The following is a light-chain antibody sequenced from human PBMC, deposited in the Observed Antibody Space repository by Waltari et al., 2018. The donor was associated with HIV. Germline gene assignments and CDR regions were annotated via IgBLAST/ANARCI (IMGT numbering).Light chain of an antibody. J-gene: IGKJ2*01. CDR3: QQYNKWPPYT. V-gene: IGKV3-15*01. CDR1: QSLSAN. CDR2: AAS. Sequence: EIMLTQSPDSLSVSPGESATLSCRASQSLSANLAWYQQKPGQPSRLLIYAASTRATGVPARFSGSGSGTEFTLTISCLQSDDSATYYCQQYNKWPPYTFGQGTKVEIK.